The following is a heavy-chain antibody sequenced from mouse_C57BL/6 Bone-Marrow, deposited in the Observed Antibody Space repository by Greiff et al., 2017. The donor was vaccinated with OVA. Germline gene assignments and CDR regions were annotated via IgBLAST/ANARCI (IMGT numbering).Heavy chain of an antibody. CDR1: GYAFSSSW. D-gene: IGHD1-1*01. CDR3: ARDYYGSSCLFDY. V-gene: IGHV1-82*01. CDR2: IYPGDGDT. Sequence: QVQLQQSGPELVKPGASVKISCKASGYAFSSSWMNWVKQRPGKGLEWIGRIYPGDGDTNYNGKFKGKATLTADKSSSTAYMQLSSLTSEDSAVYFCARDYYGSSCLFDYWGQGTTLTVSS. J-gene: IGHJ2*01.